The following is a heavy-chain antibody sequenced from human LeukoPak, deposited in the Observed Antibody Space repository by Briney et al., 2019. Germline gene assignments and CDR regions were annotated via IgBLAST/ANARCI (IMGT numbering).Heavy chain of an antibody. CDR1: GFSLRTSGVG. CDR2: IYWDDDK. Sequence: SGPTLVNPTQTLTLTCTFSGFSLRTSGVGVGWIRQPPGKALEWLSRIYWDDDKRYSPSLKSRLTIAKDTSKNQVVLTMTNMDPVDTATFYCAHRQGEYYDFWSGYYTEGGFFDYWGQGTLVTVSS. CDR3: AHRQGEYYDFWSGYYTEGGFFDY. D-gene: IGHD3-3*01. J-gene: IGHJ4*02. V-gene: IGHV2-5*02.